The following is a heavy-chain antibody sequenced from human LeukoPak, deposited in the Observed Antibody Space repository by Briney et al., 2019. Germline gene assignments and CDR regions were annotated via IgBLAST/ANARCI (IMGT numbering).Heavy chain of an antibody. CDR1: GYTFTSYD. CDR2: MNPNSGNT. J-gene: IGHJ6*02. CDR3: ARVPSGSYPISYYYYYGMDV. V-gene: IGHV1-8*01. Sequence: ASVKVSCKASGYTFTSYDINWVRQATGQGLEWMGWMNPNSGNTGYAQKFQGRVTMTRNTSISTAYMELSSLRSEDTAVYYCARVPSGSYPISYYYYYGMDVWGQGTTVTVSS. D-gene: IGHD1-26*01.